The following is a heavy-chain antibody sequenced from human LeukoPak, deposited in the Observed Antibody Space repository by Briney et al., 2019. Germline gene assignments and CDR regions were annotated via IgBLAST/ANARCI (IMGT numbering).Heavy chain of an antibody. Sequence: QSGGSLRLSCAASGSTVSSNYMSWVRQAPGKGLEWVSVIYSGGSTYYADSVKGRFTISRDSSKNTLYLQMNSLRAEDTAVYYCAREIVVVVAATNSYYYYAMDVWGQGTTVTVSS. D-gene: IGHD2-15*01. V-gene: IGHV3-66*01. CDR1: GSTVSSNY. CDR2: IYSGGST. J-gene: IGHJ6*02. CDR3: AREIVVVVAATNSYYYYAMDV.